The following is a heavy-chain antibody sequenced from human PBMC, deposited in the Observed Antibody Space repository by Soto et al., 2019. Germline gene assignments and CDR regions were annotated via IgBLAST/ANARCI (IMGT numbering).Heavy chain of an antibody. CDR3: ARVGGYGMDV. V-gene: IGHV4-38-2*01. J-gene: IGHJ6*02. CDR1: GYSISSGYY. CDR2: IYHSGST. D-gene: IGHD3-10*01. Sequence: SETLSLTCAVSGYSISSGYYWGWIRQPPGKGLEWIGSIYHSGSTYNNPSLKSRVTISVVTSKNQFSLKLSSVTAADTAVYYCARVGGYGMDVWGQGTTVTVSS.